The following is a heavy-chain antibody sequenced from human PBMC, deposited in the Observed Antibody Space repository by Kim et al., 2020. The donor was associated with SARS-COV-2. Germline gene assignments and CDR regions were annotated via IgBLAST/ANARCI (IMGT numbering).Heavy chain of an antibody. D-gene: IGHD3-10*01. CDR3: AKGWFGELLPYYYYGMDV. CDR1: GFTFSSYA. V-gene: IGHV3-23*01. Sequence: GGSLRLSCAASGFTFSSYAMSWVRQAPGKGLEWVSAISGSGGSTYYADSVKGRFTISRDNSKNTLYLQMNSLRAEDTAVYYCAKGWFGELLPYYYYGMDVWGQGTTVTVSS. CDR2: ISGSGGST. J-gene: IGHJ6*02.